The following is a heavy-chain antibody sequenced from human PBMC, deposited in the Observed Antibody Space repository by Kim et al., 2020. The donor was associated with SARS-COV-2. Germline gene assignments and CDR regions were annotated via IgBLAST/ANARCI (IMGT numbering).Heavy chain of an antibody. CDR2: TI. V-gene: IGHV3-48*02. CDR3: ARDLGTESDY. J-gene: IGHJ4*02. D-gene: IGHD1-1*01. Sequence: TIEYADYVKGRFTIAGDNAKHTLYLQTNSLRDEDTAVYYCARDLGTESDYWGQGALVTVSS.